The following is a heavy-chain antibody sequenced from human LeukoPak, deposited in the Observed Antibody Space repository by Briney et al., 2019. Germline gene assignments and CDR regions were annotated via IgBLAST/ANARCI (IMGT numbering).Heavy chain of an antibody. CDR1: GGSNSSSSYY. J-gene: IGHJ4*02. Sequence: SETLSLTCTVSGGSNSSSSYYWGWIRQPPGKGLEWIGSIYYSGSTYYNPSLKSRVTISVDTSKNQFSLKLSSVTAADTAVYYCARQLGYYDFWSGCYTGNYFDYWGQGTLVTVSS. CDR2: IYYSGST. V-gene: IGHV4-39*01. CDR3: ARQLGYYDFWSGCYTGNYFDY. D-gene: IGHD3-3*01.